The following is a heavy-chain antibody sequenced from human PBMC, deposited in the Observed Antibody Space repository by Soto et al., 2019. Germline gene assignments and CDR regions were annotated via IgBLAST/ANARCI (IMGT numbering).Heavy chain of an antibody. CDR3: ARSTYGGYDVPDY. V-gene: IGHV3-23*01. D-gene: IGHD5-12*01. CDR1: GFTFSSYA. J-gene: IGHJ4*02. Sequence: GGSLRLSCAASGFTFSSYAMSWVRQAPGKGLEWVSAICGSGDTKFYADSVKGRFTISRDNAKNSLYLQMNSLRDEDTAMYYCARSTYGGYDVPDYWGQGTLVTVSS. CDR2: ICGSGDTK.